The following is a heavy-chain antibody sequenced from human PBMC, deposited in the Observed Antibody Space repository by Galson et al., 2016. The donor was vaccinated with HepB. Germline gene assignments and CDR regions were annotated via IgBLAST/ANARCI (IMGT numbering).Heavy chain of an antibody. CDR2: ISYDGTDK. CDR1: GIIFRSND. CDR3: ARVRDGNNWRVQPFDL. V-gene: IGHV3-30-3*01. J-gene: IGHJ4*02. D-gene: IGHD5-24*01. Sequence: SLRLSCAASGIIFRSNDMHWVRQAPGKGLEGGAAISYDGTDKYYDDSVKGRFTISRDNSKKTLFLQMNSLRAEDTAVYYCARVRDGNNWRVQPFDLWGQGTLVTVS.